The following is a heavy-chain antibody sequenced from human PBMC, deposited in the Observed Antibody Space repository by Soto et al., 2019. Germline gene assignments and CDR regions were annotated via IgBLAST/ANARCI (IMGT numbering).Heavy chain of an antibody. Sequence: QVQLVQTGGGAVLPGRSLSLSCAASGFRFSDYGMHWVRQAPGKGLEWVAVISFDGNNKYYADSVKGRFTISRDNSNKARSLPMEGMRVEDTAVDYCAGGGRLGSSGYYNPSVDYWCQGALCSVSS. D-gene: IGHD3-22*01. CDR1: GFRFSDYG. V-gene: IGHV3-30*03. CDR3: AGGGRLGSSGYYNPSVDY. CDR2: ISFDGNNK. J-gene: IGHJ4*02.